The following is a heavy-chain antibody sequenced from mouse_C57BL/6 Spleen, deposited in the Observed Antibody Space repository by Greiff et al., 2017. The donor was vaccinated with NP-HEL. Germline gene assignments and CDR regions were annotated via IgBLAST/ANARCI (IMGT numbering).Heavy chain of an antibody. V-gene: IGHV2-5*01. CDR2: IWRGGST. CDR1: GFSLTSYG. D-gene: IGHD1-1*01. Sequence: QVQLKESGPGLVQPSQCLSITCTVSGFSLTSYGVHWVRQSPGKGLEWLGVIWRGGSTDYNAAFMSRLSITKDNSKSQVFFKMNSLQADDTAIYYCAKTRATVVEDYAMDYWGQGTSVTVSS. CDR3: AKTRATVVEDYAMDY. J-gene: IGHJ4*01.